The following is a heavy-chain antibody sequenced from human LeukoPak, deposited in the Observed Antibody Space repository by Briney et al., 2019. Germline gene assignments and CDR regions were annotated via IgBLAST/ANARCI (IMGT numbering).Heavy chain of an antibody. CDR3: ASSNDYGDYGPIHFDY. Sequence: ASVKVSCKASGYTFTGYYMHWVRQAPGQGLEWMGGIIPIFGTANYAQKFQGRVTITADESTSTAYMELSSLRSEDTAVYYCASSNDYGDYGPIHFDYWGQGTLVTVSS. V-gene: IGHV1-69*13. J-gene: IGHJ4*02. D-gene: IGHD4-17*01. CDR1: GYTFTGYY. CDR2: IIPIFGTA.